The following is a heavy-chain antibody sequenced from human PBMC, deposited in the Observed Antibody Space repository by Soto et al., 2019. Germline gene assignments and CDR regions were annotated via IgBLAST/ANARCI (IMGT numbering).Heavy chain of an antibody. Sequence: GGSLRLSCAASGFTFSSYSMNWVRQAPGKGLEWVSSISSSSSYIYYADSVKGRFTISRDNAKNSLYLQMNSLRAEDTAVYYCARVGSSSWDGGEGTFDYWGQGTLVTVSS. CDR3: ARVGSSSWDGGEGTFDY. J-gene: IGHJ4*02. CDR1: GFTFSSYS. V-gene: IGHV3-21*01. CDR2: ISSSSSYI. D-gene: IGHD6-13*01.